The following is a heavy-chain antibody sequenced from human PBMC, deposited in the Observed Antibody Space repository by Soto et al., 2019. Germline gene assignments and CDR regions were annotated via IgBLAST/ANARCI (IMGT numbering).Heavy chain of an antibody. V-gene: IGHV3-7*01. Sequence: EVQLVESGGGLVQPGGSLRLSCAASGFTFSSYWMSWVRQAPGKGLEWVANIKPDGSEKYYVDSVKDRFTISRDNATNSLFLKMNSAGAEDTAVYFCERGGSKSGSSPYWGQGTLVPVS. J-gene: IGHJ4*03. D-gene: IGHD3-16*01. CDR3: ERGGSKSGSSPY. CDR1: GFTFSSYW. CDR2: IKPDGSEK.